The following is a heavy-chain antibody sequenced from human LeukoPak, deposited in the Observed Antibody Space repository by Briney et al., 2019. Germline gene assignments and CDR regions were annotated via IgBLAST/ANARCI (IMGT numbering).Heavy chain of an antibody. CDR2: IKQDGSEK. D-gene: IGHD3-10*01. CDR1: GFTFSSYA. CDR3: ARQLGGSGSY. J-gene: IGHJ4*02. Sequence: GGSLRLSCAASGFTFSSYAMSWVRQAPGKGLEWVANIKQDGSEKYYVDSVKGRFTTSRDNAKNLVYLQMNSLRAEDTAVYYCARQLGGSGSYWGQGTLVTVSS. V-gene: IGHV3-7*01.